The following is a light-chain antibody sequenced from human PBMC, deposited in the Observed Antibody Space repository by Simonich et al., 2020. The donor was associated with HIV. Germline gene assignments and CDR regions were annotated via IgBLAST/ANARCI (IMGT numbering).Light chain of an antibody. J-gene: IGKJ1*01. Sequence: EIVMTQSPATLSVSPGERATLSCRASQTVNSNLAWYQQKPGQAPTLLIYGASTRATCVPARFSGSGSGTEFTLTISSLQSEDFAVYYCQQYNNWRTFGQGTKVEIK. CDR1: QTVNSN. CDR2: GAS. CDR3: QQYNNWRT. V-gene: IGKV3-15*01.